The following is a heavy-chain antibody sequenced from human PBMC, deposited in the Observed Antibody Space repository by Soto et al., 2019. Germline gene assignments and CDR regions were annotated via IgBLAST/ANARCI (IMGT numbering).Heavy chain of an antibody. D-gene: IGHD3-3*02. CDR3: AVRENRDFVLAVADFDY. V-gene: IGHV1-3*01. Sequence: ASVKVSCKASGYTFTSYAMHWVRQAPGQRLEWMGWINAGNGNTKYSQKFQGRVTITRDTSASTAYMELSSLRSEDTAVYYCAVRENRDFVLAVADFDYWGQGTLVTVSS. J-gene: IGHJ4*02. CDR1: GYTFTSYA. CDR2: INAGNGNT.